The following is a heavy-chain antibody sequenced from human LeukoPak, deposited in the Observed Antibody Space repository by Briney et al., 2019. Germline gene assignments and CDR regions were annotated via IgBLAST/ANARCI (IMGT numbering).Heavy chain of an antibody. CDR1: GFSFDDYA. D-gene: IGHD6-19*01. J-gene: IGHJ3*02. Sequence: PGRSLRLSCVASGFSFDDYAMHWVRQGPGKGLEWVSGISWHSATIDYADSVKGRFTISRDNAKNSLYLQMSSLRAEDTALYYCAKDVGSRGWYILGVFDIWGQGTMVTVSS. CDR3: AKDVGSRGWYILGVFDI. V-gene: IGHV3-9*01. CDR2: ISWHSATI.